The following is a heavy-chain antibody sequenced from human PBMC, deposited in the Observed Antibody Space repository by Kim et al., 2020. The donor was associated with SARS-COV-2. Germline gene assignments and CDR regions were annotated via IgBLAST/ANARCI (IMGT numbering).Heavy chain of an antibody. D-gene: IGHD2-15*01. V-gene: IGHV1-46*01. Sequence: ASVKVSCKASGYTFTSYYMHWVRQAPGQGLEWMGIINPSGGSTSYAQKFQGRVTMTRDTSTNTVYMELSSLRSEDTAVYYCARDHCSGGSCYQPYGMDVWGQGTTVTVSS. CDR3: ARDHCSGGSCYQPYGMDV. CDR2: INPSGGST. J-gene: IGHJ6*02. CDR1: GYTFTSYY.